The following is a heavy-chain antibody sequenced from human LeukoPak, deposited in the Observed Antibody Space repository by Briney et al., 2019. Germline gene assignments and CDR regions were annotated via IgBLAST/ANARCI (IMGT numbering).Heavy chain of an antibody. CDR1: GFTVSSNY. J-gene: IGHJ4*02. Sequence: GGSLRLSCAASGFTVSSNYMSWVRQAPGKGLEWVSVIYSGGSTYYADSVKGRFTISRDNSKNTLYLQMNSLRAEDTAVYYCAKDERKLWFGELTYYFDYWGQGTLVTVSS. V-gene: IGHV3-53*01. CDR2: IYSGGST. D-gene: IGHD3-10*01. CDR3: AKDERKLWFGELTYYFDY.